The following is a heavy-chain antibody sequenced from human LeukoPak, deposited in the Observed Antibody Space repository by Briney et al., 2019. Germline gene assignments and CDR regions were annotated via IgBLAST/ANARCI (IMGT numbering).Heavy chain of an antibody. CDR3: ARDTYSSGWYGLGGTFVY. D-gene: IGHD6-19*01. CDR1: GFTFSSYA. Sequence: PGRSLRLSCAASGFTFSSYAMHWVRQAPGKGLEWVAVISYDGSNKYYADSVKGRFTISRDNSKNTLYLQMNSLRAEDTAVYYCARDTYSSGWYGLGGTFVYWGQGTLVTVSS. J-gene: IGHJ4*02. CDR2: ISYDGSNK. V-gene: IGHV3-30*04.